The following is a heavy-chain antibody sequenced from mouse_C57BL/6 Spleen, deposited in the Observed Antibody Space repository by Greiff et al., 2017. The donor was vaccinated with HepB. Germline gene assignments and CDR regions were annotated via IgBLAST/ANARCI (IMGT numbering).Heavy chain of an antibody. J-gene: IGHJ1*03. V-gene: IGHV1-64*01. D-gene: IGHD1-1*01. CDR3: ARSGYYGSSYVWYFDV. CDR2: IHPNSGST. Sequence: VQLQQPGAELVKPGASVKLSCKASGYTFTSYWMHWVKQRPGQGLEWIGMIHPNSGSTNYNEKFKSKATLTVDKSSRTAYMQLSSLTSEDSAVYYCARSGYYGSSYVWYFDVWGTGTTVTVSS. CDR1: GYTFTSYW.